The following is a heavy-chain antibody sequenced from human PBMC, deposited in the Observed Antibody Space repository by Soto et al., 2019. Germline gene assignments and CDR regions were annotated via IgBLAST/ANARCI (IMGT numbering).Heavy chain of an antibody. CDR2: FDPEDGET. J-gene: IGHJ6*02. Sequence: GASVKVSCKVSGYTLTELSMHWVRRAPGKGLEWMGGFDPEDGETIYAQKFQGRVTMTEDTSTDTAYMELSSLRSEDTAVYYCATNSYGSKYYYYYGMDVWGQGTTVTVSS. V-gene: IGHV1-24*01. CDR1: GYTLTELS. D-gene: IGHD5-18*01. CDR3: ATNSYGSKYYYYYGMDV.